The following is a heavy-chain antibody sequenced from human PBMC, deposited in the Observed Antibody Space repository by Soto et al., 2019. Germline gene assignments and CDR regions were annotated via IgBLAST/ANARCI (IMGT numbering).Heavy chain of an antibody. J-gene: IGHJ3*02. D-gene: IGHD6-6*01. Sequence: ASVKGSCKASGYTFTGYYMHWVRQAPGQGLEWMGWINPNSGGTNHAQKFQGWVTMTRDTSISTAYMELSRLRSDDTAVYYCARGNMYSSSAFDIWGQGTMVTVSS. CDR2: INPNSGGT. CDR3: ARGNMYSSSAFDI. V-gene: IGHV1-2*04. CDR1: GYTFTGYY.